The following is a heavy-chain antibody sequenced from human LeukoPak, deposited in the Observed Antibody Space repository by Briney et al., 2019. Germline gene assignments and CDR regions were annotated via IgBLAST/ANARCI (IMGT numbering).Heavy chain of an antibody. D-gene: IGHD5-18*01. J-gene: IGHJ4*02. Sequence: ASVKVSCKASGYTFTSYDINWVRQATGQGLEWMGWMNPNSGNTGYAQKFQGRVTMTRNTSISTAYMELSRLRSEDTAVYYCARGGYSYGYRPIDYWGQGTLVTVSS. CDR1: GYTFTSYD. CDR2: MNPNSGNT. V-gene: IGHV1-8*01. CDR3: ARGGYSYGYRPIDY.